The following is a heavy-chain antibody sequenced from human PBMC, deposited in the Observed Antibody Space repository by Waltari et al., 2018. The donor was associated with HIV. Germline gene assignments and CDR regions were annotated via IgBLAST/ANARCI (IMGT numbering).Heavy chain of an antibody. Sequence: QVQLQQWGAGLLKPSETLSLTCAVYGESFSGYYWSWIRQPPGKGREWIGEINQSGSTQYNPSLKSRVSISVDTSKKQFSLKLYSVTAADTAVYYCARKEVGATLKNAFDIWGPGTLVTASS. V-gene: IGHV4-34*01. CDR1: GESFSGYY. CDR2: INQSGST. J-gene: IGHJ3*02. D-gene: IGHD1-26*01. CDR3: ARKEVGATLKNAFDI.